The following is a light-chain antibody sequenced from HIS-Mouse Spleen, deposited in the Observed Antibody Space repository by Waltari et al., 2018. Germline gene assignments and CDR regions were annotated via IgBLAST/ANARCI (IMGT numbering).Light chain of an antibody. CDR2: EVS. V-gene: IGLV2-18*01. Sequence: QSALTQPPSVSGSPGQSVTISCTGTSSDVGSYNRVSWYQQPPGTAPKLMIYEVSNRPSGVPDGCSGSKSGNTASLTISGLQAEDEADYYCSLYTSSSTLVFGGGTKLTVL. CDR3: SLYTSSSTLV. CDR1: SSDVGSYNR. J-gene: IGLJ2*01.